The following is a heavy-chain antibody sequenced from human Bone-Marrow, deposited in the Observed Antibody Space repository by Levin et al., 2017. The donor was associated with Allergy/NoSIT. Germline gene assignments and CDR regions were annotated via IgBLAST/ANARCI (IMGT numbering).Heavy chain of an antibody. V-gene: IGHV3-30-3*01. CDR1: GFTFSSYA. D-gene: IGHD3-10*01. Sequence: SCAASGFTFSSYAMHWVRQAPGKGLEWVAVISYDGSNKYYADSVKGRFTISRDNSKNTLYLQMNSLRAEDTAVYYCARDRRFGESIGRDAFDIWGQGTMVTVSS. CDR2: ISYDGSNK. CDR3: ARDRRFGESIGRDAFDI. J-gene: IGHJ3*02.